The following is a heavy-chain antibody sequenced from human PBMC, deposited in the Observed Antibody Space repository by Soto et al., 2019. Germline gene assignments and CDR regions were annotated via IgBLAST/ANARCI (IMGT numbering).Heavy chain of an antibody. CDR1: GYTFTSYG. D-gene: IGHD3-10*01. J-gene: IGHJ6*02. CDR3: ARLWFGELSQRGIDYYYYYGMDV. CDR2: ISAYNGNT. V-gene: IGHV1-18*01. Sequence: QVQLVQSGAEVKKPGASVKVSCKASGYTFTSYGISWVRQAPGQGLEWMGWISAYNGNTNYAQKLQGRVTMTTDTSTSTAYMELRSRRSDDTAVYYCARLWFGELSQRGIDYYYYYGMDVWGQGTTVTVSS.